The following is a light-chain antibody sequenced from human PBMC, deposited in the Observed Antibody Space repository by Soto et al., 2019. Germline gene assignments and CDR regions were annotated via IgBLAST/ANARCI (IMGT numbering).Light chain of an antibody. CDR1: QTVGNNY. CDR3: QQYGRSPPVT. Sequence: EVVLTQSPGTLSLSPGERATLSCRASQTVGNNYLAWYQQKPGQAPRLIIYGATSRAPGIPDRFSGSGAGSDFTLTIIRLEPEDFAVFYCQQYGRSPPVTFGGGTKVEIK. J-gene: IGKJ4*01. CDR2: GAT. V-gene: IGKV3-20*01.